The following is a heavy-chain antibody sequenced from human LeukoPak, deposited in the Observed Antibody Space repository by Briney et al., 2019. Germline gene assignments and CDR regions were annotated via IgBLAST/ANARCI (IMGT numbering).Heavy chain of an antibody. J-gene: IGHJ4*02. CDR1: GFTVSSNY. V-gene: IGHV3-9*01. Sequence: GGSLRLSCAASGFTVSSNYMSWVRQAPGKGLEWVSGISWNSGSIGYADSVKGRFTISRDNAKNSLYLQMNSLRAEDTALYYCATLNRFGESYFDYWGQGTLVTVSS. CDR2: ISWNSGSI. CDR3: ATLNRFGESYFDY. D-gene: IGHD3-10*01.